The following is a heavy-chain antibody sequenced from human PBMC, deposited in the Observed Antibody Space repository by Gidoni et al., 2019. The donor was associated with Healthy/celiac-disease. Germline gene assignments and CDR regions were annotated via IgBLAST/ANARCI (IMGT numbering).Heavy chain of an antibody. CDR1: GDSVSSNSAA. Sequence: QVQLQQSGPGLVKPSQTLSLTCAISGDSVSSNSAAWNWIRQSPSRGLEWLGRTYYRSKWYNDYAVSVKSRITINPDTSKNQFSLQLNSVTPEDTAVYYCARAMPIAVAATIGSYDAFDIWGQGTMVTVSS. J-gene: IGHJ3*02. CDR2: TYYRSKWYN. D-gene: IGHD6-19*01. CDR3: ARAMPIAVAATIGSYDAFDI. V-gene: IGHV6-1*01.